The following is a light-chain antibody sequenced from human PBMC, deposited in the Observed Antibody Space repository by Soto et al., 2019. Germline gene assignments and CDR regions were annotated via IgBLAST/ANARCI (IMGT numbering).Light chain of an antibody. Sequence: DIQMTQSPSTLSATAGDRITITCRASQSISSWLAWYQQKPGIAPKLLIYEASSLKSGVPSRFSGSGSGTGFPLTISSPQPDDFATYYCQQYNGYSRTFGQGTKVEIK. CDR1: QSISSW. CDR2: EAS. J-gene: IGKJ1*01. V-gene: IGKV1-5*03. CDR3: QQYNGYSRT.